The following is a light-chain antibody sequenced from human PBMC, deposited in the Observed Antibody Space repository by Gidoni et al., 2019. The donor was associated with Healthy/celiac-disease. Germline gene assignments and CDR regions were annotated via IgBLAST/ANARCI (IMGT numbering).Light chain of an antibody. V-gene: IGKV1-33*01. Sequence: DIQMTQSPSSLSASVGDRVTITCQASQDISNYLNWYQQKPGEAPKLLIYDASNVATGVPRSFSGSGSGTDFTFTSSSVQPEDIAKYYCQQYDNLPLTFGGGTKVEIK. J-gene: IGKJ4*01. CDR1: QDISNY. CDR3: QQYDNLPLT. CDR2: DAS.